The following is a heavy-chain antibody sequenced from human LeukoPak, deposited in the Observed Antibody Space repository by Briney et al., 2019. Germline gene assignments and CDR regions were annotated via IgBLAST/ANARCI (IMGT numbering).Heavy chain of an antibody. CDR1: GGTFSSYA. J-gene: IGHJ4*02. CDR2: IIPIFGTA. V-gene: IGHV1-69*13. Sequence: SVKVSCKASGGTFSSYAISWVRRAPGQGLEWMGGIIPIFGTANYAQKFQGRVTITADESTSTAYMELSSLRSEHTAVYYCASQTSPDSGYDPLRFDYWGQGTLVTVSS. CDR3: ASQTSPDSGYDPLRFDY. D-gene: IGHD5-12*01.